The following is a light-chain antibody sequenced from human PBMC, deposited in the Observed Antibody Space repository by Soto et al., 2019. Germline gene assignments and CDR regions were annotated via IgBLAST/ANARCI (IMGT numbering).Light chain of an antibody. CDR2: GAF. V-gene: IGKV3-15*01. J-gene: IGKJ5*01. CDR1: QNVNRN. Sequence: EVVLTQSPGTLSLSPGERATLSCRASQNVNRNYLAWYQQKPGQAPRLLIYGAFTRATGIPARFSGSGSGTEFTLTISSLQSEDFAVDYCQQYNDWPPKITFGQGTRLEIK. CDR3: QQYNDWPPKIT.